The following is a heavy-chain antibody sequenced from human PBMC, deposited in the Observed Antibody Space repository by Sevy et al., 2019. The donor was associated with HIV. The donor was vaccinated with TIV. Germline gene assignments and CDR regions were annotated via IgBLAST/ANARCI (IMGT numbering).Heavy chain of an antibody. V-gene: IGHV3-21*01. CDR1: GITFSYYS. D-gene: IGHD3-10*01. J-gene: IGHJ6*02. Sequence: GGSLRLSCVGSGITFSYYSMNWVRQAPGKGLEWVSSISSSSSNIYYEDSVKGRFTISRDNAKKSLYVQMNGLRAEDTAVYYCARDRDGSGSSGGYGMDVWGQGTTVTVSS. CDR3: ARDRDGSGSSGGYGMDV. CDR2: ISSSSSNI.